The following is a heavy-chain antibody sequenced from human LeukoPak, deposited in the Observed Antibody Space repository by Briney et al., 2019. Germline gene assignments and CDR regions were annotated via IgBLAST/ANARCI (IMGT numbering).Heavy chain of an antibody. CDR1: GFTFSNAW. CDR2: IKQDGIEK. V-gene: IGHV3-7*04. Sequence: GGSLRLSCAASGFTFSNAWMSWVRQAPGKGLEWVANIKQDGIEKYYVDSVEGRFTISRDNAKNSLFLQMNNLRVEDTAVYYCARGYNSALDYWGQGSLVTVSS. D-gene: IGHD1-14*01. CDR3: ARGYNSALDY. J-gene: IGHJ4*02.